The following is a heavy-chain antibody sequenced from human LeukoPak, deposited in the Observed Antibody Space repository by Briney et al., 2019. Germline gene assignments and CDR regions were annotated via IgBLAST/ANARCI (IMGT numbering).Heavy chain of an antibody. D-gene: IGHD7-27*01. CDR1: GGSFSGYY. J-gene: IGHJ3*02. Sequence: SETLSLTCAVYGGSFSGYYWSWIRQPPGKGLEWIGEINHSGSTNYNPSLKSRVTISVDTSKNQVSLKLSSVTAADTAVYYCAREDLTGGGAFDIWGQGTMVTVSS. CDR2: INHSGST. CDR3: AREDLTGGGAFDI. V-gene: IGHV4-34*01.